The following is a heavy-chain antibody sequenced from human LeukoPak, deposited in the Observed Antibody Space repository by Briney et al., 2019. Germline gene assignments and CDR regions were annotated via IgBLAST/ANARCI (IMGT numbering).Heavy chain of an antibody. CDR1: GFTFGIYW. V-gene: IGHV3-7*03. J-gene: IGHJ4*02. Sequence: GGSLRLSCAASGFTFGIYWMSWVRQAPGKGLEWVANIKQDGSEIYYVDAVKGRFTISRDNAKNSLYLQMNSLRAEDTAVYYCARRDGYSIFDYWGQGTLVTVSS. CDR2: IKQDGSEI. D-gene: IGHD5-24*01. CDR3: ARRDGYSIFDY.